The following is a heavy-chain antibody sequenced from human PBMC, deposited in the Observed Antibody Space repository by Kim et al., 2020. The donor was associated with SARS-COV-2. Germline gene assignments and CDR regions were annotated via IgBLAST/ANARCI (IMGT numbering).Heavy chain of an antibody. CDR3: ARVGPGGINSGFDY. CDR2: IWYDGSNK. CDR1: GFTFSSYG. D-gene: IGHD3-10*01. Sequence: GGSLRLSCAASGFTFSSYGMHWVRQAPGKGLEWVAVIWYDGSNKYYADSVKGRFTISRDNSKNTLYLQMNSLRAEDTAVYYCARVGPGGINSGFDYWGQGTLVTVSS. V-gene: IGHV3-33*01. J-gene: IGHJ4*02.